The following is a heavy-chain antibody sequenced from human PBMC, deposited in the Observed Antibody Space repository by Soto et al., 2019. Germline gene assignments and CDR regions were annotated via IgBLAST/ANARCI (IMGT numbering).Heavy chain of an antibody. CDR3: ARGRGYCTNGVCYVGYYYYHLDV. D-gene: IGHD2-8*01. CDR2: FNPSGGAA. V-gene: IGHV1-46*01. J-gene: IGHJ6*02. Sequence: QVHLVQSGAEVKVPGASVKLSCNASGYIFTNYYVHWVRQAPGQGLEWMGIFNPSGGAANYAQNFQGRFTMTRDTSTSTVYMELSSLRAEDTAVYYCARGRGYCTNGVCYVGYYYYHLDVWGQGTTVTVSS. CDR1: GYIFTNYY.